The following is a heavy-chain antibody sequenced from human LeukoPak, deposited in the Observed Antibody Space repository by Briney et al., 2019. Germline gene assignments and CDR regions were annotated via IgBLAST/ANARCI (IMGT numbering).Heavy chain of an antibody. D-gene: IGHD3-10*01. V-gene: IGHV4-39*07. CDR1: DDSINSSNYY. Sequence: SQTLSLTCTVSDDSINSSNYYWGWIRQPPGKGLEYIGTIYYSGSTYYNPSLKSRVTISVDTSKNQFSLKLSSVTAADTAVYFCARQVQEVVRGVIIPGSFDYWGQGTLVTVSS. CDR3: ARQVQEVVRGVIIPGSFDY. J-gene: IGHJ4*02. CDR2: IYYSGST.